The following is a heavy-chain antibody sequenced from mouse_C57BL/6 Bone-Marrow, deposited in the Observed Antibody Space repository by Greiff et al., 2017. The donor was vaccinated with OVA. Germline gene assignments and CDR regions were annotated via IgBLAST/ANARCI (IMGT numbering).Heavy chain of an antibody. Sequence: VQLQQSGAELARPGASVKLSCKASGYTFTSYGISWVKQRTGQGLEWIGEIYPRSGNTYYNEKFKGKATLPADKSSSTAYMELRILTSEDSAVYFCARRRCITTGTWFAYWGQGTLVTVSA. CDR2: IYPRSGNT. J-gene: IGHJ3*01. CDR1: GYTFTSYG. D-gene: IGHD1-1*01. CDR3: ARRRCITTGTWFAY. V-gene: IGHV1-81*01.